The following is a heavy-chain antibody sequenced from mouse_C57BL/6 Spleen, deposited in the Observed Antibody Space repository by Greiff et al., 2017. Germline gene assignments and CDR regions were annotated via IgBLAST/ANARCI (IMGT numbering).Heavy chain of an antibody. D-gene: IGHD1-1*01. CDR2: IYPGSGST. CDR1: GYTFTSYW. J-gene: IGHJ3*01. V-gene: IGHV1-55*01. Sequence: QVQLQQPGAELVKPGASVKMSCKASGYTFTSYWITWVKQRPGQGLEWIGDIYPGSGSTNYNEKFKSQATLTVDTSSSTAYMQLSSLTSEDSAVYYCARWYYGSSYGEAWFAYWGQGTLVTVSA. CDR3: ARWYYGSSYGEAWFAY.